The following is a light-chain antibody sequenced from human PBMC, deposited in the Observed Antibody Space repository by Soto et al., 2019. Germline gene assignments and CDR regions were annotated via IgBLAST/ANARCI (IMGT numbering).Light chain of an antibody. V-gene: IGLV2-23*01. CDR2: EDY. Sequence: QSVLTQPASVSGSPGQSITISCTGTSSDIGSYERVSWYQRHPGKAPKLMIYEDYRRPSGISNRFSGSKSGNTASLTISGLQAEDEADYYCCSYAGSDIFAVFGVGTKLTVL. J-gene: IGLJ3*02. CDR1: SSDIGSYER. CDR3: CSYAGSDIFAV.